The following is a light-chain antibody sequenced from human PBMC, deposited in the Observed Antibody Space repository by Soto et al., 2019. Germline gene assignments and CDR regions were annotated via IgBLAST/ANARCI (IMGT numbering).Light chain of an antibody. J-gene: IGLJ2*01. CDR2: EDN. CDR3: QSYDTQYVV. V-gene: IGLV6-57*02. CDR1: GGSIATNY. Sequence: NFMLTQPHSVSESTGKTVTISCIGGGGSIATNYVQWYQQRPGSAPITIIYEDNQRPSGVPDRFSGSIDSSSNSASLTISGLRAEAEADYYCQSYDTQYVVFGGGTKLTV.